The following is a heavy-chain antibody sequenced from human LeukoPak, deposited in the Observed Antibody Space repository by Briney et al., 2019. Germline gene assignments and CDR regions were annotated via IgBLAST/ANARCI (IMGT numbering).Heavy chain of an antibody. J-gene: IGHJ4*02. CDR2: ISGSGGST. D-gene: IGHD3-16*01. CDR1: GFTFSSYA. CDR3: ATSPRVTLYVMGDFAY. V-gene: IGHV3-23*01. Sequence: GGSLRLSCAASGFTFSSYAMSWVRQAPGKGQEWVSAISGSGGSTYYADSVKGRFTISRGTSENTIYLQMNSLRAEDTAVYYCATSPRVTLYVMGDFAYWGQGTLVTVSS.